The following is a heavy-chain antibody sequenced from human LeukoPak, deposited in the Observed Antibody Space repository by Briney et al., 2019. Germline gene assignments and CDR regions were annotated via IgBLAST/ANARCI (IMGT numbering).Heavy chain of an antibody. D-gene: IGHD3-10*02. Sequence: GGSLRLSCAASGFTFSSYAMSWVRQAPGKGLEWVSTISNSDNKPYYADSVKGRFTISRDNAKNSLYLQMNSLRAEDTAVYYCAELGITMIGGVWGKGTTVTISS. V-gene: IGHV3-23*01. J-gene: IGHJ6*04. CDR1: GFTFSSYA. CDR3: AELGITMIGGV. CDR2: ISNSDNKP.